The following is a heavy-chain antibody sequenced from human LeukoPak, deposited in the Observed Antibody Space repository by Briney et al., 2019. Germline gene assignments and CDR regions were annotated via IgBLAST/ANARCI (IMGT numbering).Heavy chain of an antibody. CDR3: AREADYYDSDGTLDY. J-gene: IGHJ4*02. CDR1: GGSFSGYY. CDR2: INHSGST. Sequence: SETLSLTCAVYGGSFSGYYWSWIRQPPGKGLEWIGEINHSGSTNYNPSLKSRVTISVDTSKNQFSLKLSSVTAADTAVYYCAREADYYDSDGTLDYWGQGTLVTVSS. V-gene: IGHV4-34*01. D-gene: IGHD3-22*01.